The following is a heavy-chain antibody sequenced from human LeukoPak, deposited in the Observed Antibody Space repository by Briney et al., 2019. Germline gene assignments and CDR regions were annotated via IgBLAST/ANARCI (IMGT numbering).Heavy chain of an antibody. CDR2: IYYSGST. J-gene: IGHJ4*02. CDR3: ARDSGAYCGGDCYASLDY. V-gene: IGHV4-30-4*08. CDR1: GGSISSGDYY. D-gene: IGHD2-21*01. Sequence: SETLSLTCTVSGGSISSGDYYWSWIRQPPGKGLEWIGYIYYSGSTYYNPSLKSRVTISVDTSKNQFSLKLSSVTAADTAVYYCARDSGAYCGGDCYASLDYWGQGTLVTVSS.